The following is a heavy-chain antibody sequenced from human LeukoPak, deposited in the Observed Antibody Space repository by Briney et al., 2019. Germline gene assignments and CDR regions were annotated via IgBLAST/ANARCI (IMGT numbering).Heavy chain of an antibody. J-gene: IGHJ6*03. CDR2: INWNGGST. CDR1: GFTFDDYG. D-gene: IGHD4-17*01. V-gene: IGHV3-20*04. CDR3: ARHPGDYDHYYYMDV. Sequence: GSLILSCAASGFTFDDYGMSWVRPAPGKGLEWVSGINWNGGSTRYADSVKGRFTISRDNAKNSLYLQMNSLRAEDTALYYCARHPGDYDHYYYMDVWGKGTTVTVSS.